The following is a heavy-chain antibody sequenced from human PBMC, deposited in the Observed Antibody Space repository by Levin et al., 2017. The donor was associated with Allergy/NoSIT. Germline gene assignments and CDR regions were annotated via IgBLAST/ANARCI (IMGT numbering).Heavy chain of an antibody. CDR1: GGTFSSYA. Sequence: KISCKASGGTFSSYAISWVRQAPGQGLEWMGGIIPIFGTANYAQKFQGRVTITADKSTSTAYMELSSLRSEDTAVYYCARGPPIYSSSWSHLFDYWGQGTLVTVSS. CDR2: IIPIFGTA. CDR3: ARGPPIYSSSWSHLFDY. J-gene: IGHJ4*02. D-gene: IGHD6-13*01. V-gene: IGHV1-69*06.